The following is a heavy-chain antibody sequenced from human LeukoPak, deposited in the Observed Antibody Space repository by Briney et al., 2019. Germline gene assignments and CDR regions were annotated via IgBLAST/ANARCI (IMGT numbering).Heavy chain of an antibody. CDR2: IYSGGST. V-gene: IGHV3-53*05. CDR1: GFTVSSNY. D-gene: IGHD3-22*01. J-gene: IGHJ6*02. CDR3: ARSAIVVPRRDYYYYGMDV. Sequence: GGSLRLSCAASGFTVSSNYMSWVRQAPGKGLEWVSVIYSGGSTYYADSVKGRFTISRDNSKNTLYLQMNSLRVEDTAVYYCARSAIVVPRRDYYYYGMDVWGQGTTVIVSS.